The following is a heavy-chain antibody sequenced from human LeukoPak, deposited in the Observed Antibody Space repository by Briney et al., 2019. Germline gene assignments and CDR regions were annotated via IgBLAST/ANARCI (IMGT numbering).Heavy chain of an antibody. CDR1: VFTFRDYY. J-gene: IGHJ6*03. CDR2: ISSSGSTI. CDR3: SRETVVITYYNYYYMDV. V-gene: IGHV3-11*01. D-gene: IGHD3-22*01. Sequence: GGSLRLSCAASVFTFRDYYMSWIRQAPGKGLEWVSYISSSGSTIYYADSVKGRFTISRDNAKNSLYLQMNSLRAEDTALYYCSRETVVITYYNYYYMDVWGKGTTVTVSS.